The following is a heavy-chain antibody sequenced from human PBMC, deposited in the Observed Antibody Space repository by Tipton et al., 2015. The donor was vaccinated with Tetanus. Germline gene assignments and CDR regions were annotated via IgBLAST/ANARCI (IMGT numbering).Heavy chain of an antibody. V-gene: IGHV1-18*04. Sequence: QMQLVQSGAEVKKXXASVKXSCKASGYTFTSYGISWVRQAPGXGLEXMGWINTYSLXTNYAQKFQGRVTTTTDTSTSTAYMELRSLRSDDTAVYYCTRNPWYYYDSNGPGGYWGQGTLVTVSS. D-gene: IGHD3-22*01. CDR3: TRNPWYYYDSNGPGGY. CDR2: INTYSLXT. J-gene: IGHJ4*02. CDR1: GYTFTSYG.